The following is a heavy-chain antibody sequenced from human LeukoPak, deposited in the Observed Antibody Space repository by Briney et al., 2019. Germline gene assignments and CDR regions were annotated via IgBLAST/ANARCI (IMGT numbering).Heavy chain of an antibody. J-gene: IGHJ5*02. CDR3: AKMGCSSTSCYSWFDP. Sequence: PGASLRLSCAASGFTFSSYAMSWVRQAPGKGLEWVSAISGSGGSTYYADSVKGRFTISRDNSKNTLYLQMNSLRAEDTAVYYCAKMGCSSTSCYSWFDPWGQGTLVTVSS. CDR2: ISGSGGST. V-gene: IGHV3-23*01. CDR1: GFTFSSYA. D-gene: IGHD2-2*02.